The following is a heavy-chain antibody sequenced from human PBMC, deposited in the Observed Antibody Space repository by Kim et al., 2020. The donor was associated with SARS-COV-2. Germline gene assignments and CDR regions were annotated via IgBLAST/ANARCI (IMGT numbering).Heavy chain of an antibody. V-gene: IGHV3-74*01. D-gene: IGHD3-22*01. Sequence: GGSLRLSCAASGFTFSSYWMHWVRQAPGKGLVWVSRINSDGSSTSYADSVKGRFTISRDNAKNTLYLQMNSLRAEDTAVYYCARDLNYYDSSGYYLRRYYYGMDVWGQGTTVTVSS. J-gene: IGHJ6*02. CDR1: GFTFSSYW. CDR3: ARDLNYYDSSGYYLRRYYYGMDV. CDR2: INSDGSST.